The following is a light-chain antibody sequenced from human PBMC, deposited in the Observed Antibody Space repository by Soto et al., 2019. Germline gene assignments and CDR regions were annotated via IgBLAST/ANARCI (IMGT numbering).Light chain of an antibody. Sequence: EIVMTQSPATLSVSPGERATLSCRASQSISSNLAWYQQKPGQAPRLLIYGESTRATGIPARFSGSGSGTEFTLTISSLPSEDFAVYSCQQYNNWPPWTFGQGTKVEIK. V-gene: IGKV3D-15*01. CDR3: QQYNNWPPWT. CDR1: QSISSN. J-gene: IGKJ1*01. CDR2: GES.